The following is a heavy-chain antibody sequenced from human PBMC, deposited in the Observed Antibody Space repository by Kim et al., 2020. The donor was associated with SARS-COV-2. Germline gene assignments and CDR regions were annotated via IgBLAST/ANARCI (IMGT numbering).Heavy chain of an antibody. CDR2: INPSGGST. D-gene: IGHD3-22*01. J-gene: IGHJ4*02. Sequence: ASVKVSCKASGYTFTSYYMHWVRQAPGQGLEWMGIINPSGGSTSYAQKFQGRVTMTRDTSTSTVYMELSSLRSEDTAVYYCARVEKYSLGSLGTAVYDRSGEGDYWGQGTLVTVSS. V-gene: IGHV1-46*01. CDR3: ARVEKYSLGSLGTAVYDRSGEGDY. CDR1: GYTFTSYY.